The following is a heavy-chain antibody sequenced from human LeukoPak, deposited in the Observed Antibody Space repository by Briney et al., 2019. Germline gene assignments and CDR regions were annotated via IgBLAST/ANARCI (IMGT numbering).Heavy chain of an antibody. CDR1: GYTFTNYY. J-gene: IGHJ3*02. CDR3: ARGSAPGAFDI. Sequence: ASVKVSCKASGYTFTNYYMHWVRQAPGQGLEWMGIINPSGGGTSYAQKFQGRLTMTRDTSTTTVYMELSSLRSEDTAMYYCARGSAPGAFDIWGQGTMVTVSS. V-gene: IGHV1-46*01. CDR2: INPSGGGT.